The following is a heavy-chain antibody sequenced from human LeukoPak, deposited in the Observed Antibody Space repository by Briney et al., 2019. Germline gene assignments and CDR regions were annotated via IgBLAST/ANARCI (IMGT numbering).Heavy chain of an antibody. CDR1: GFTFSSYS. J-gene: IGHJ4*02. CDR2: ISTSSTYI. Sequence: GGSLRLSCAASGFTFSSYSMNWVRQAPGKGLEWVSSISTSSTYIYYADSVKGQFTISRDNAKNSLYLQMNSLRAEDTAVYYCARVFCSGGSCYNGIECWVQGRLVTVSP. D-gene: IGHD2-15*01. CDR3: ARVFCSGGSCYNGIEC. V-gene: IGHV3-21*01.